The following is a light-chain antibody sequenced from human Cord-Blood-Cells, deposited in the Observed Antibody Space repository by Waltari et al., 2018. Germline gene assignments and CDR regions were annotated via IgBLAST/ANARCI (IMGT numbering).Light chain of an antibody. CDR3: QHRKT. J-gene: IGKJ1*01. Sequence: EIVMTQSPATLSVSPGERATLSCRASQSVSSNLARYQQKPGQAPRLLIYGASTRATGIPARFSGSGSGTEFTLTISSLQSEDFAVYYCQHRKTFGQGTKVEIK. CDR1: QSVSSN. CDR2: GAS. V-gene: IGKV3-15*01.